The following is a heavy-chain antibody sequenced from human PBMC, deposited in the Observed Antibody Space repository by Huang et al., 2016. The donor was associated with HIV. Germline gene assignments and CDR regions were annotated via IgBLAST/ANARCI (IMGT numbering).Heavy chain of an antibody. CDR1: GFTVSTNY. CDR2: IYIGGTT. J-gene: IGHJ4*02. Sequence: EVQLVESGGGLIQPGGSLRLSCAASGFTVSTNYMTWVRQAPGKGLEWVSLIYIGGTTYYADSVKGRFTISRDDSENTLYLHMTSLRAGDTAVYYCAKEGDTGAALGYWGQGTLVTVS. CDR3: AKEGDTGAALGY. V-gene: IGHV3-53*01. D-gene: IGHD2-8*02.